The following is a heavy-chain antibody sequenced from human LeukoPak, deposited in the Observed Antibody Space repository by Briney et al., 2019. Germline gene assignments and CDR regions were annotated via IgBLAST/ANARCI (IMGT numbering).Heavy chain of an antibody. Sequence: SETLSLTCSVSGGSISSSSYYWGWIRQPPGKGLEWIGSIYYSGSTYYNPSLKSRVTISVDTSKNQFSLKLSSVTAADTAVYYCARRGSGSYFKPYCFDYWGQGTLVTVSS. V-gene: IGHV4-39*01. CDR3: ARRGSGSYFKPYCFDY. CDR1: GGSISSSSYY. J-gene: IGHJ4*02. D-gene: IGHD3-10*01. CDR2: IYYSGST.